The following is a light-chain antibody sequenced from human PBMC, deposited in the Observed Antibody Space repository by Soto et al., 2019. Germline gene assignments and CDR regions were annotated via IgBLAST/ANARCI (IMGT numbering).Light chain of an antibody. CDR2: GAA. J-gene: IGKJ1*01. CDR3: QQYHNWPA. Sequence: EIVMTQSPATLSVSPGERATLSCRASQSVFSSLAWYQQKPGQAPRLLIYGAATRATGIPGRFSGSGSGTEFTLTISSLQSEDFAVYHCQQYHNWPAFGQGTKVDIK. V-gene: IGKV3-15*01. CDR1: QSVFSS.